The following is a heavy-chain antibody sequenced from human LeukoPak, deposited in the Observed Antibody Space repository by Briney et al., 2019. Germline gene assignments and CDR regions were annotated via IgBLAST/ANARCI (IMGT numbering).Heavy chain of an antibody. V-gene: IGHV4-59*01. D-gene: IGHD3-10*01. CDR2: ISYSGST. CDR1: GGSISSYY. Sequence: SETLSLTCTVSGGSISSYYWSWIRQPPGKGLEWIGYISYSGSTNYNPSLKSRVTISVDTSVNQFSLKLSSVTAADTAVYYCARGTPVVRYYYGSGSYPSGNYFDYWGQGTLVTVSS. J-gene: IGHJ4*02. CDR3: ARGTPVVRYYYGSGSYPSGNYFDY.